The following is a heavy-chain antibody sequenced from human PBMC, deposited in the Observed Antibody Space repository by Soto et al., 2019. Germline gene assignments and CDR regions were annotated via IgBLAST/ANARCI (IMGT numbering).Heavy chain of an antibody. V-gene: IGHV1-18*01. CDR3: ARDQGIAVAGTKGY. CDR1: GYTFTSYG. Sequence: ASVKVSCKASGYTFTSYGISWVRQAPGQGLEWMGWISAYNGNTNYAQKLQGRVTMTTDTSTSTAYMELRSLRSDDTAVYYCARDQGIAVAGTKGYWGQGTLVTVSS. D-gene: IGHD6-19*01. CDR2: ISAYNGNT. J-gene: IGHJ4*02.